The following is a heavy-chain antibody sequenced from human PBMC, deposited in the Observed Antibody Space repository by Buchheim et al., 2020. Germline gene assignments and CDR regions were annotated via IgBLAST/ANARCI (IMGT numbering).Heavy chain of an antibody. CDR2: IYYSGST. J-gene: IGHJ6*02. Sequence: QVQLQESGPGLVKPSQTLSLTCTVSGGSISSGDYYWSWIRQPPGKGLEWIGYIYYSGSTYYNPSLKSRVTISVDTSKKQFSLKLSSVTAAVTAVYYCARDRVIGWFGELLSNYYYYYGMDVWGQGTT. D-gene: IGHD3-10*01. CDR3: ARDRVIGWFGELLSNYYYYYGMDV. V-gene: IGHV4-30-4*01. CDR1: GGSISSGDYY.